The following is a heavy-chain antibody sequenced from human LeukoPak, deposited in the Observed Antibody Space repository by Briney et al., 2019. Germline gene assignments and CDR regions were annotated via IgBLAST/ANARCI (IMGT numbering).Heavy chain of an antibody. D-gene: IGHD6-13*01. CDR3: ARLPIAAAANHFDY. CDR1: GGSFSGYY. V-gene: IGHV4-34*01. CDR2: INHSGST. J-gene: IGHJ4*02. Sequence: SETLSLTCAVYGGSFSGYYWGWIRQPPGKGLEWIGEINHSGSTNYNPSLKSRVTISVDTSKNQFSLKLSSVTAADTAVYYCARLPIAAAANHFDYWGQGTLVTVSS.